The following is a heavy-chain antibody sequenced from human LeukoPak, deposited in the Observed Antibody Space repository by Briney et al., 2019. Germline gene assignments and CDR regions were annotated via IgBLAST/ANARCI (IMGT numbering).Heavy chain of an antibody. D-gene: IGHD4-17*01. CDR1: GFTFSSYS. V-gene: IGHV3-21*01. Sequence: PGGSLRLSCAASGFTFSSYSMNWVRQAPGKGLEWVSSICSSSSYIYYADSVKGRFTISRDNAKNSLYLQMNSLRAEDTAVYYCARADDYGDSDAFDIWGQGTMVTVSS. CDR2: ICSSSSYI. CDR3: ARADDYGDSDAFDI. J-gene: IGHJ3*02.